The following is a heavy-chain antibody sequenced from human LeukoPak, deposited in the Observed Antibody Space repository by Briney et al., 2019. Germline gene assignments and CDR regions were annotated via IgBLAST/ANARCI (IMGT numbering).Heavy chain of an antibody. V-gene: IGHV3-30*04. D-gene: IGHD2-15*01. CDR1: GFTFSSYA. J-gene: IGHJ6*04. CDR2: ISYDGSNK. CDR3: ARVPTATFYYYGMDV. Sequence: GRSLRLSCAASGFTFSSYAMHWVRQAPGKGLEWVAVISYDGSNKYYADSVKGRFTSSRDNSKNTLYLQMNSLRAEDTAVYYCARVPTATFYYYGMDVWGKGTTVTVSS.